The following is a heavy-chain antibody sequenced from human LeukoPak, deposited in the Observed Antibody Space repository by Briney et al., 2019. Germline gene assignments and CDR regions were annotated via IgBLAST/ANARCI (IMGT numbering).Heavy chain of an antibody. CDR3: AKDTLDPTLDY. Sequence: GGSLRLSCAASGFTFSSYGVHWVRQARGRGLEWVAVIWYEGINKYYADSVKGLFTISRDNSKNTLYLQMNSLRAEDTAVYYCAKDTLDPTLDYWGQGTLVTASS. CDR1: GFTFSSYG. D-gene: IGHD1-1*01. CDR2: IWYEGINK. V-gene: IGHV3-33*06. J-gene: IGHJ4*02.